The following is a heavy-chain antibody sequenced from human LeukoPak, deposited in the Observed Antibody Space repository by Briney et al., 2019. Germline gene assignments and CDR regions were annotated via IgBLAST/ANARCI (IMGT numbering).Heavy chain of an antibody. Sequence: GGSLRLSCAASGFTLSSYGMSWVRQAPGKGLEWVSAISGSGGSTYYADSVKGRFTISRDNSKNTLYLQMNSLRAEDTAVYYCAKVPYSGSYFDYWGQGTLVTVSS. CDR2: ISGSGGST. CDR1: GFTLSSYG. V-gene: IGHV3-23*01. D-gene: IGHD1-26*01. J-gene: IGHJ4*02. CDR3: AKVPYSGSYFDY.